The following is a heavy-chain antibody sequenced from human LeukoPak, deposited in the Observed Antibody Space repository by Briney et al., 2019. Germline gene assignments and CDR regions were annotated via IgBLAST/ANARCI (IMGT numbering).Heavy chain of an antibody. V-gene: IGHV4-61*01. Sequence: PETLSPTCTLSRVAASGGLYTSRWIPPPPGKGLGWIVYIYYSGSTSYNPSYSSRSTTYSPSLKSRVTISIDTSKNQFSLRLNSMTAADRAVYYCARASGVSSYLLPIWGQGTLVTVSS. CDR1: RVAASGGLYT. J-gene: IGHJ4*02. D-gene: IGHD2-8*01. CDR3: ARASGVSSYLLPI. CDR2: IYYSGST.